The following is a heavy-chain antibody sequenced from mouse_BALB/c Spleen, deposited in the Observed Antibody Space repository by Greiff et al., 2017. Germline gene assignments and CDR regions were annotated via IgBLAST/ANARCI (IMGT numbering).Heavy chain of an antibody. CDR2: ISNLAYSI. V-gene: IGHV5-15*02. CDR3: AREGPGFDY. Sequence: EVQLVESGGGLVQPGGSRKLSCAASGFTFSDYGMAWVRQAPGKGPEWVAFISNLAYSIYYADTVTGRFTISRENAKNTLYLEMSSLRSEDTAMYYCAREGPGFDYWGQGTTLTVSS. CDR1: GFTFSDYG. J-gene: IGHJ2*01.